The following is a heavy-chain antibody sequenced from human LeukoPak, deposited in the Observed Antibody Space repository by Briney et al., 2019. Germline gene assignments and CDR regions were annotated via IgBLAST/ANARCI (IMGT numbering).Heavy chain of an antibody. J-gene: IGHJ6*02. Sequence: PGRSLRLSCAASGFTFSSYAMPWVRQAPGKGLEWVAVISYDGSNKYYANSVKGRFTISRDNSKNTLYLQMNSLRAEDTAVYYCARDAPITMVRGVIRYYGMDVWGQGTTVTVSS. V-gene: IGHV3-30-3*01. CDR3: ARDAPITMVRGVIRYYGMDV. CDR2: ISYDGSNK. D-gene: IGHD3-10*01. CDR1: GFTFSSYA.